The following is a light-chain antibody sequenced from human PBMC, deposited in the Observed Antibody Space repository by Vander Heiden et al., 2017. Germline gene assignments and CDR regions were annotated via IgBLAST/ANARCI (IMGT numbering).Light chain of an antibody. CDR3: QQTHTMPVT. J-gene: IGKJ5*01. CDR2: AAS. CDR1: QSVNTY. Sequence: VTITCRASQSVNTYLNWYQQKPGKAPKLLIYAASTLQSGVPSRFTGSGSGTDFTVTISSLQPEDFATYYCQQTHTMPVTFGQGTRLEIE. V-gene: IGKV1-39*01.